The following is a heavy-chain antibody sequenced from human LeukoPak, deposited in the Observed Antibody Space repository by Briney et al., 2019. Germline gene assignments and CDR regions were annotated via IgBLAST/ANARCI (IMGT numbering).Heavy chain of an antibody. Sequence: PSETLSLTCTVSGGSIGSSSYYWGWIRLPPGKGLEWIGSIYYSGSTYYNPSLKSRVTISVDTSKNQFSLKLSSVTAADTAVYYCATGGYYYDSSGYSDYWGQGTLVTVSS. CDR1: GGSIGSSSYY. CDR3: ATGGYYYDSSGYSDY. CDR2: IYYSGST. V-gene: IGHV4-39*01. J-gene: IGHJ4*02. D-gene: IGHD3-22*01.